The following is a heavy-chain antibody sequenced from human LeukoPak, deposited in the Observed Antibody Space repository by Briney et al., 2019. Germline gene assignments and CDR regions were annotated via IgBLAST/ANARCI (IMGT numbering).Heavy chain of an antibody. Sequence: GGSLRLSCAASGFIFSSYAMHWVRQAPGKGLEGVAVISYDGTNKYYADSVNGRFTISRDNSRNTLYLQMNSLRDDDTAVYYCARSLTVDTVAAAYWGRGTLVTVSS. CDR2: ISYDGTNK. CDR3: ARSLTVDTVAAAY. D-gene: IGHD5-18*01. V-gene: IGHV3-30-3*01. J-gene: IGHJ1*01. CDR1: GFIFSSYA.